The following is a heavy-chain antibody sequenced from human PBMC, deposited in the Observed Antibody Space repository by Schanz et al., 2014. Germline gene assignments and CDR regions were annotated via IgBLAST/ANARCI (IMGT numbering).Heavy chain of an antibody. J-gene: IGHJ3*01. D-gene: IGHD2-2*01. CDR2: ISAYNGHT. CDR3: ARGIPYCSSTSCSGLDACDV. V-gene: IGHV1-18*01. CDR1: GYTFTSYG. Sequence: QVQLVQSGAEVKKPGASVKVSCEASGYTFTSYGITWVRQAPGQGLEWMGWISAYNGHTTYAQKFQVRVTMTTDTSTSTAYMELRNVRYDDTAMYYCARGIPYCSSTSCSGLDACDVWGQGTLVTVSS.